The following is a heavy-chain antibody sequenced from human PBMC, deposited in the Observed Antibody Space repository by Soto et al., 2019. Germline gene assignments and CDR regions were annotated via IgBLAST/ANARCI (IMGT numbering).Heavy chain of an antibody. J-gene: IGHJ1*01. CDR1: GDSISSGGYS. CDR2: IYHSGSA. Sequence: SETLSLTCAVSGDSISSGGYSWNWIRQPPGKGLEWIGYIYHSGSAHYNPSLKSRVTLSVDRSKNQFSLRLNSVTAADTAIYLCASGGDGYKLPYWGQGALVTVSS. V-gene: IGHV4-30-2*01. CDR3: ASGGDGYKLPY. D-gene: IGHD5-12*01.